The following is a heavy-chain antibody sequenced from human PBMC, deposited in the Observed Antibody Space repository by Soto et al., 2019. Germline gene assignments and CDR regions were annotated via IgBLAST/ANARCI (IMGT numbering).Heavy chain of an antibody. CDR1: GFTFSSYG. V-gene: IGHV3-30*03. D-gene: IGHD6-6*01. CDR3: ARELIKRSSSRDTNYYYGMDV. CDR2: ISYDGSNK. J-gene: IGHJ6*02. Sequence: GGSLRLSCAASGFTFSSYGMHWVRQAPGKGLEWVAVISYDGSNKYYADSVKGRFTISRDNSKNTLYLQMNSLRAEDTAVYYCARELIKRSSSRDTNYYYGMDVWGQGTTVTVSS.